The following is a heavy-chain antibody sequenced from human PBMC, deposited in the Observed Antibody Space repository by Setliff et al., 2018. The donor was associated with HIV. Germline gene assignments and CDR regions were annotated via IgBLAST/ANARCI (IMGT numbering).Heavy chain of an antibody. V-gene: IGHV1-18*01. J-gene: IGHJ4*02. CDR2: ISPYSGDA. CDR3: ARMQAYYNFWRSTYYFDY. Sequence: ASVKVFCKASGYPFTSYGICWVRQAPGHGLEWMGYISPYSGDAYYAEKFQGRVTMTTDTSTTAVSMELTNLRSDDTAVYFCARMQAYYNFWRSTYYFDYWGQGTPVTVSS. D-gene: IGHD3-3*01. CDR1: GYPFTSYG.